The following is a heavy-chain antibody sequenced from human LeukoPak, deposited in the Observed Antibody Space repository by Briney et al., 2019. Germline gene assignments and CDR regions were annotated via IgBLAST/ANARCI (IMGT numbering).Heavy chain of an antibody. D-gene: IGHD3-22*01. CDR3: TTEYYYDSSDSWYYYYYMDV. CDR2: IKSKTDGGTT. V-gene: IGHV3-15*01. J-gene: IGHJ6*03. CDR1: GFTFSNAW. Sequence: GGSLRLSCAASGFTFSNAWMSWVRQAPGKGLEWVGRIKSKTDGGTTDYAAPVKGRFTISRDDSKNTLYLQMNSLKTEDTAVYYCTTEYYYDSSDSWYYYYYMDVWGKGTTVTVSS.